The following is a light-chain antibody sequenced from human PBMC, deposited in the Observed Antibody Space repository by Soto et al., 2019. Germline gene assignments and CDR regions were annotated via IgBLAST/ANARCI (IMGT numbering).Light chain of an antibody. CDR2: DAS. V-gene: IGKV3-11*01. J-gene: IGKJ5*01. CDR3: QQRSNWPIT. CDR1: QSVSSY. Sequence: EIVLTQSPATLSLSPGEIATLSFSASQSVSSYLAWYQQKPGQAPRLPIYDASNRATGIPARFSGSGSGTDFTLTISSLEPEDFAVYYCQQRSNWPITFGQGTRLEIK.